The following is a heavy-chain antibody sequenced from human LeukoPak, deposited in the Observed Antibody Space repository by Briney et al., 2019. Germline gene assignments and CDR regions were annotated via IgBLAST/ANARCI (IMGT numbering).Heavy chain of an antibody. CDR1: GFTFSDYA. Sequence: PGGSLRLSCVASGFTFSDYAKNWVRQAPGKGLEWVSTFKTKYHQVYYAESVGGRFTISTDNSRNTVFLQMNSLRAEDTAVYYCARGYGIPRAFNFDLWGRGTLVTVSS. CDR2: FKTKYHQV. V-gene: IGHV3-23*05. J-gene: IGHJ2*01. D-gene: IGHD3-9*01. CDR3: ARGYGIPRAFNFDL.